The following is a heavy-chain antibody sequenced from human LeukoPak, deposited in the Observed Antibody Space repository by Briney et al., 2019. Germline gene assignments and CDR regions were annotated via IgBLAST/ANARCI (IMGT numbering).Heavy chain of an antibody. CDR1: GFTFSSYA. V-gene: IGHV3-30-3*01. J-gene: IGHJ6*02. Sequence: GGSLRLSCAASGFTFSSYAMHWVRQAPGKGLEWVAVISYDGSNKYYADSVKGRFTISRDNSKNTLYLQMNSLRAEDTAVYYCARTFNSAYGMDVWGQGTTVTVSS. CDR2: ISYDGSNK. CDR3: ARTFNSAYGMDV.